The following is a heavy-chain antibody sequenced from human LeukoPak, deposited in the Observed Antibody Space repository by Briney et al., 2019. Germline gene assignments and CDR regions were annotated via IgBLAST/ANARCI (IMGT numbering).Heavy chain of an antibody. CDR3: ADPPSDF. Sequence: GGSLRLSCATSGFNFNTKWMTWVRQAPGKGLEWVANINQDGSEKYHGDSVKGRFIISRDNAKRSLYLEMSSLRAEDTAVYYCADPPSDFWGQGTLVAVSS. CDR1: GFNFNTKW. V-gene: IGHV3-7*01. J-gene: IGHJ4*02. CDR2: INQDGSEK.